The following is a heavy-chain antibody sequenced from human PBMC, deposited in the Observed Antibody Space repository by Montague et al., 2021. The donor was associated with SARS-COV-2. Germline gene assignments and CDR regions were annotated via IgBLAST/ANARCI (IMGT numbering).Heavy chain of an antibody. V-gene: IGHV3-23*01. CDR1: GFSFDTYG. J-gene: IGHJ4*02. D-gene: IGHD1/OR15-1a*01. CDR2: IRGDGDKT. CDR3: AKQRGPATTTFDY. Sequence: SLRLSCAASGFSFDTYGMSWVRQAPGQGLERVSSIRGDGDKTYYSGSVKGRFTISRDTSSNTLNLQMNSLRAEDTAIYFCAKQRGPATTTFDYWGQGTLVTVSS.